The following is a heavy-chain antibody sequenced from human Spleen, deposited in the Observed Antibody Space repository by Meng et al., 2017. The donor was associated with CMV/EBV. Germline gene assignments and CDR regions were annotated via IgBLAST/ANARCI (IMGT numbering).Heavy chain of an antibody. Sequence: TVSGGSISSGIYYWGWIRQPPGKNPEWIGSIYFSGSTYYNPSLKSRVAISVDTSKNQLSLRLSSVSAEDTAVYYCARGEMGTIIIDFWGQGTLVTVSS. J-gene: IGHJ4*02. CDR2: IYFSGST. CDR1: GGSISSGIYY. D-gene: IGHD5-24*01. CDR3: ARGEMGTIIIDF. V-gene: IGHV4-39*01.